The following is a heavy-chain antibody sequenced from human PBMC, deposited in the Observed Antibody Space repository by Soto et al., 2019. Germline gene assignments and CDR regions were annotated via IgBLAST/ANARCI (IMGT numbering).Heavy chain of an antibody. J-gene: IGHJ2*01. V-gene: IGHV4-34*01. CDR2: INHSGSS. Sequence: SETLSLTCAVHGGSFSGFYWTWIRQPPGKGLEWIGEINHSGSSNYNPPLKSRVTMSLDTSRNQFSLSLNSVTAADTAVYYCARMAGTWYFDLWGRGTLVTVTS. CDR1: GGSFSGFY. CDR3: ARMAGTWYFDL.